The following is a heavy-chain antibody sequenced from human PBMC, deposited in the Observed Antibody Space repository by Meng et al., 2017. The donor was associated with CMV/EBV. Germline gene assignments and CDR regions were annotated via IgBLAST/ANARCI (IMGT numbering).Heavy chain of an antibody. D-gene: IGHD3-3*01. CDR3: AKEIRGRLLEWLPSAGRAFDI. J-gene: IGHJ3*02. V-gene: IGHV3-9*01. CDR2: ISWNSDSI. Sequence: SLKISCAASGFTFDDYAMQWVRQAPGKGLEWVSGISWNSDSIGYADSVKGRFTISRDNAKTSLYLQMNSLSAEDTALYYCAKEIRGRLLEWLPSAGRAFDIWGQGTMVTVSS. CDR1: GFTFDDYA.